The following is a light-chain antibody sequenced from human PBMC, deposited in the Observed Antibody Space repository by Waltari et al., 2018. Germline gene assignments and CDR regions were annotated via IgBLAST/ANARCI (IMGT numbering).Light chain of an antibody. Sequence: DIQMTQSPSTLSASVGDRVTITCRASQSISSWLAWYQQKPGKAPKLLIYKASSLESGVPSRFSGSGYGTEFTLTISSLQPDDFATYYCQQYNSYLYTFGQGTKLAIK. CDR3: QQYNSYLYT. J-gene: IGKJ2*01. CDR2: KAS. CDR1: QSISSW. V-gene: IGKV1-5*03.